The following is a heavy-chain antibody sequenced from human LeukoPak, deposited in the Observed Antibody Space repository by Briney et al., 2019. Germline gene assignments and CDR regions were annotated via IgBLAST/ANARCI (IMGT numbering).Heavy chain of an antibody. V-gene: IGHV1-69*05. CDR2: IIPIFGTA. Sequence: SVKVSCKASGGTFSSYAISWVRQAPGQGLEWMGGIIPIFGTANYAQKFQGRVTITTDESTSTAYMELSRLRSDDTAVYYCARGSVVPAAIPDYWGQGTLVTVSS. J-gene: IGHJ4*02. CDR3: ARGSVVPAAIPDY. CDR1: GGTFSSYA. D-gene: IGHD2-2*01.